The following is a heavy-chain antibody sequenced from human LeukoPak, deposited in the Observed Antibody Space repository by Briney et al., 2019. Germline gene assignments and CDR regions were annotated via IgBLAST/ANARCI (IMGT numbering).Heavy chain of an antibody. D-gene: IGHD1-7*01. Sequence: ASVKVSCKASGYTFTSYDINWVRQATGQGLGGMGWMNANNGNTNYAQKFQGRVTMTRDTSINTTYMDLSSLGSEDTAVYYCVRGANWNYPGNWFDPWGQGTLVTVSS. V-gene: IGHV1-8*01. J-gene: IGHJ5*02. CDR3: VRGANWNYPGNWFDP. CDR2: MNANNGNT. CDR1: GYTFTSYD.